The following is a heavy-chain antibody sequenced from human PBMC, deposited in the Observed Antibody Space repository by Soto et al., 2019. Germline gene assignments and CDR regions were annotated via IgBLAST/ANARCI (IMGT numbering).Heavy chain of an antibody. CDR3: AREYPDPYCGGDCYFDY. V-gene: IGHV3-72*01. CDR1: GFTFSDHY. CDR2: TRNKANSYTT. Sequence: GGSLRLSCAASGFTFSDHYMDWVRQAPGKGLEWVGRTRNKANSYTTEYAASVKGRFTISRDDSKNSLYLQMNSLKTEDTAVYYCAREYPDPYCGGDCYFDYWGQGTLVTVSS. J-gene: IGHJ4*02. D-gene: IGHD2-21*02.